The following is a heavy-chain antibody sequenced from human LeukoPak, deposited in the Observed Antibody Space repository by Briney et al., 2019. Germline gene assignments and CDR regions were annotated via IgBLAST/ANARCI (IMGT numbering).Heavy chain of an antibody. J-gene: IGHJ3*02. V-gene: IGHV1-69*05. CDR2: IIPIFGTA. D-gene: IGHD6-6*01. CDR3: ARVPYSSSTNDAFDI. CDR1: GGTFSSYA. Sequence: SVKVSCKASGGTFSSYAISWVRQAPGQGLEWMGGIIPIFGTANYAQKFQGRVTITTDESTSTAYMELSSLRSEDTAVYYCARVPYSSSTNDAFDIWGQGTMVTVSS.